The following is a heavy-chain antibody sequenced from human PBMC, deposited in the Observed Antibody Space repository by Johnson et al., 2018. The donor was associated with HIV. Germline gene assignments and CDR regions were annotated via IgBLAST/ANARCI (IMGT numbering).Heavy chain of an antibody. V-gene: IGHV3-11*04. CDR1: GFTFSDYY. CDR2: ISSSGSTT. Sequence: QVHLVESGGGLVKPGGSLRLSCAASGFTFSDYYMHWIRQAPGKGLEWVSYISSSGSTTYYADSLKGRFTVSRDNSKNTLYLQMNSLRAEDTAVYYCARGERYSSSHDDAFDIWGQGTMVTVSS. D-gene: IGHD6-13*01. CDR3: ARGERYSSSHDDAFDI. J-gene: IGHJ3*02.